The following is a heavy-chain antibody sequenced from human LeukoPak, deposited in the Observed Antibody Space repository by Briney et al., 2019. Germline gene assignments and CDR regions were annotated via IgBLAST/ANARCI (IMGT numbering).Heavy chain of an antibody. V-gene: IGHV4-59*01. CDR2: IYHSGST. Sequence: RASETLSLTCTVSGGSISRYYWSWIRQPPGMGLEWIGYIYHSGSTNYNPSLKSRVTISLDMSRRQFSLNLSSVTAADTAVYYCARSSLIYGDYVDYWGQGTLVTVSS. D-gene: IGHD4-17*01. CDR3: ARSSLIYGDYVDY. CDR1: GGSISRYY. J-gene: IGHJ4*02.